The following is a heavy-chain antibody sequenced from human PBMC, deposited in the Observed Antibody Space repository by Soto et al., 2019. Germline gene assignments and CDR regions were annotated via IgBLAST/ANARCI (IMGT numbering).Heavy chain of an antibody. D-gene: IGHD6-13*01. CDR1: GFTVSSHA. CDR3: ARDQTGITTTGGGRIDY. V-gene: IGHV3-30-3*01. Sequence: QVQLVESGGGAVQPGRSLRLSCAASGFTVSSHAMHWVRQAPGKGLECVAIISCDGSNKYYGDSVRGRLTISRDNSKNTIYLQMNSLRAEDTAVYYCARDQTGITTTGGGRIDYWGQGTLVTVSS. J-gene: IGHJ4*02. CDR2: ISCDGSNK.